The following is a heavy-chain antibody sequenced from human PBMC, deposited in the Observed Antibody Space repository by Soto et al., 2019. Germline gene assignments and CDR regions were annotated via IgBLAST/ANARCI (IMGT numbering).Heavy chain of an antibody. D-gene: IGHD6-13*01. CDR2: IWYDGSNK. J-gene: IGHJ4*02. V-gene: IGHV3-33*01. CDR3: ARDRLPTQYSSSWFNFDY. Sequence: GGSLRLSCAASGFTFSTYGMHWVRQAPGKGLEWVAVIWYDGSNKYYADSVKGRFTISRDNSKNTLYLQMNSLRAEDTAVYYCARDRLPTQYSSSWFNFDYWGQGTLVTV. CDR1: GFTFSTYG.